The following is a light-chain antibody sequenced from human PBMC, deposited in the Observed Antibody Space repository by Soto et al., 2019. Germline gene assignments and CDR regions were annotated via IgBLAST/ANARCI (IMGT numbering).Light chain of an antibody. Sequence: QPSMTKPAYVSGSPGQSIPISCSGTSSDIGAYDYVSWYQQHPGRAPKLIIYEVSHRFSGLSYRFSGSKSGNTASLTISGLQAEDEGDYYCTSFAPGRIYVFGSGTKVTVL. CDR1: SSDIGAYDY. CDR3: TSFAPGRIYV. J-gene: IGLJ1*01. CDR2: EVS. V-gene: IGLV2-14*03.